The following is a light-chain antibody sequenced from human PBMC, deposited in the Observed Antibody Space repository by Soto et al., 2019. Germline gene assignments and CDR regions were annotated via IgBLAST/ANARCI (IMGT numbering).Light chain of an antibody. CDR3: QQYYSPPYT. J-gene: IGKJ2*01. CDR1: QSVLYNSNNKNY. CDR2: WAS. Sequence: DIVMAQSPDSLAVSLGERATINCKSRQSVLYNSNNKNYLAWYQQKPGQPPKLLIYWASTRESGVPDRISGSGSGTDFTLTISSLQAEDVAVYYCQQYYSPPYTFGQGTKLEIK. V-gene: IGKV4-1*01.